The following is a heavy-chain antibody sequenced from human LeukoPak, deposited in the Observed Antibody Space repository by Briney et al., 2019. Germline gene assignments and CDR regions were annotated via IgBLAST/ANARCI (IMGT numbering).Heavy chain of an antibody. V-gene: IGHV1-69*05. CDR1: GGTFSSYA. CDR3: ARAWVGSSGWDSPYYFDY. CDR2: IIPIFGTA. J-gene: IGHJ4*02. D-gene: IGHD6-19*01. Sequence: RASVKVSCKASGGTFSSYAISWVRQAPGQGLEWMGGIIPIFGTANYAQKFQGRVTITTDESTSTAYMELSSLRSEDTAVYYCARAWVGSSGWDSPYYFDYWGQGTLVTVSS.